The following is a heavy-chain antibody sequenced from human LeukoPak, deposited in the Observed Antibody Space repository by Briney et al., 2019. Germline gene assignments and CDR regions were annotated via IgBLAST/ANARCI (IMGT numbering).Heavy chain of an antibody. CDR3: ARGRGSSAIAALDY. CDR2: ISSSSSYI. V-gene: IGHV3-21*01. D-gene: IGHD6-13*01. Sequence: GRSLRLSCAASGFTFSSYSMNWVRQAPGKGLEWVSSISSSSSYIYYADSVKGRFTISRDNAKNSLYLQMNSLRAEDTAVYYCARGRGSSAIAALDYWGQGTLVTVSS. J-gene: IGHJ4*02. CDR1: GFTFSSYS.